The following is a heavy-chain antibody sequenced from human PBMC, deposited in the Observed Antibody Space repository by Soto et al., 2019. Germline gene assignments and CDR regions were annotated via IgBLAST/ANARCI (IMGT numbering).Heavy chain of an antibody. J-gene: IGHJ6*02. CDR3: ARVKGQEYSSDRYYGMDV. V-gene: IGHV5-10-1*01. D-gene: IGHD6-6*01. Sequence: LGESLKISCKGSGYSFTSYWISWVRQMPGKGLEWMGRIDPSDSYTNYSPSFQGHVTISADKSISTAYLQWSSLKASDTAMYYCARVKGQEYSSDRYYGMDVWGQGTTVTVSS. CDR1: GYSFTSYW. CDR2: IDPSDSYT.